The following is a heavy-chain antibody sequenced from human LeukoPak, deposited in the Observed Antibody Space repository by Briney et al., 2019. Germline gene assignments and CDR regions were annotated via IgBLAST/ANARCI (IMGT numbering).Heavy chain of an antibody. CDR1: GYSFSDYS. Sequence: GASVKVSCKASGYSFSDYSMHWVRQAPGQGLEWMGRINPNSGGTSYAQNFQGRVPMTRDTSISTTYMELSGLTSDDTAVYYCARGGSGSGYLYYFDFWGQGTLVSVSS. D-gene: IGHD3-10*01. J-gene: IGHJ4*02. V-gene: IGHV1-2*06. CDR3: ARGGSGSGYLYYFDF. CDR2: INPNSGGT.